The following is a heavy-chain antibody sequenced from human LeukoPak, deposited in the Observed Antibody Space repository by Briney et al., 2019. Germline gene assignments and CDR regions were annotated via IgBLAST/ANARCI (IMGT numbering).Heavy chain of an antibody. CDR1: GGSFSGYY. CDR3: ARLHGSYWSAFDI. V-gene: IGHV4-34*01. J-gene: IGHJ3*02. Sequence: SETLSLTCAVYGGSFSGYYWSWIRQPPGKGLEWIGEINHSGSTNYNPSLKSRVTISVDTSKNRFSLKLSSATAADTAVYYCARLHGSYWSAFDIWGQGTMVTVSS. CDR2: INHSGST. D-gene: IGHD1-26*01.